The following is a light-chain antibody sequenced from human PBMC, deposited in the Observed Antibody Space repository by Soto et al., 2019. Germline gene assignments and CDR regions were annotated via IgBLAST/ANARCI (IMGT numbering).Light chain of an antibody. CDR2: GAS. CDR1: QSVSSN. V-gene: IGKV3-15*01. Sequence: EIVMTKSPATLSVSPGERATLSCRASQSVSSNLAWYQQKPGQAPRLLIYGASTRATGIPARFSGSGSGTEFTLTISSLQSEDFAVYSCQQYNNWPLTFGGGTKVEIK. CDR3: QQYNNWPLT. J-gene: IGKJ4*01.